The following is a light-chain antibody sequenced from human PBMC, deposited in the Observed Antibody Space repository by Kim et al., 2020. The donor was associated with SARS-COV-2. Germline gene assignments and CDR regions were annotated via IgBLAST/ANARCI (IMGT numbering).Light chain of an antibody. Sequence: GQKVTISCSGSSSNIGNNDVSWFQQFLGTAPKLLIYDNDKRPSGIPDRFSASRSGTSATLGITGLQTGDEADYYCVAWDSNLSAAVFGGGTQLTVL. CDR3: VAWDSNLSAAV. V-gene: IGLV1-51*01. J-gene: IGLJ2*01. CDR2: DND. CDR1: SSNIGNND.